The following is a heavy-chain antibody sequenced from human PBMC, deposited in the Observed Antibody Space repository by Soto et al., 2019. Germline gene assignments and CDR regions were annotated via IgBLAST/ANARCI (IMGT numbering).Heavy chain of an antibody. D-gene: IGHD3-16*01. CDR3: ARVTVGTYYFDY. CDR2: TRDKTNSYTT. Sequence: PGGSLRLSFAASGFTFGDHYMDWVRQAPGKGLEWVGRTRDKTNSYTTEYAASVKGRFTISRDDSKSSLYLQMNSLKTEDTAVYYCARVTVGTYYFDYWGQGTLVTVSS. V-gene: IGHV3-72*01. CDR1: GFTFGDHY. J-gene: IGHJ4*02.